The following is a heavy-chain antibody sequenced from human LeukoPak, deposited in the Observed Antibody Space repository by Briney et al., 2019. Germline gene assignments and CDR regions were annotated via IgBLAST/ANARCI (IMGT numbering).Heavy chain of an antibody. V-gene: IGHV3-33*01. CDR3: AGGRHEGDY. Sequence: PGRSLRLSCAASGFNLSNYGMHWVRQAPGKGLEWVAVIWYDGSYKYYAESVKGRFTISRDNAKNTLYLQMNSLRTEDTAIYYCAGGRHEGDYWGQGTLVTVSS. CDR2: IWYDGSYK. J-gene: IGHJ4*02. CDR1: GFNLSNYG.